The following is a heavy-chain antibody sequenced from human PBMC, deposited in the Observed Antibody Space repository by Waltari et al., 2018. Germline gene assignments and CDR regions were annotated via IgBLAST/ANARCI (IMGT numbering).Heavy chain of an antibody. CDR1: GFTFRNYW. V-gene: IGHV3-7*01. D-gene: IGHD6-13*01. J-gene: IGHJ4*02. CDR3: ARDLRSWPYYLDY. Sequence: EVLLVESGGALVQPGGSLRLSCAASGFTFRNYWMNGVRQAPGRGLEWVASIKQLGNEKNYGDSVRGRFTISRYDAKKSVYLELNSLRADDTAVYYCARDLRSWPYYLDYWGQGTLVTVSS. CDR2: IKQLGNEK.